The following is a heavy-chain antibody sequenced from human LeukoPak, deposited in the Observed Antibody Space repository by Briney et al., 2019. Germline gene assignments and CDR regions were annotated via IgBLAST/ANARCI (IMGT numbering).Heavy chain of an antibody. V-gene: IGHV4-39*01. CDR2: IYYSGNT. J-gene: IGHJ4*02. CDR1: GGSISITDYY. CDR3: ARRNYDNSGYYSTFDY. D-gene: IGHD3-22*01. Sequence: SETLSPTCTVSGGSISITDYYWGWIRQPPGKGLEWIGTIYYSGNTYYNPSLKSRVTISVDTSKNQFSLKLSSVTAADTAVYYCARRNYDNSGYYSTFDYWGQGTLVTVSS.